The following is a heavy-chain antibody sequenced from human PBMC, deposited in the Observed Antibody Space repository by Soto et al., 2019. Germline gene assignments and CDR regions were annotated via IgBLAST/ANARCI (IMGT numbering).Heavy chain of an antibody. J-gene: IGHJ3*02. CDR2: ISGSGANT. V-gene: IGHV3-23*01. D-gene: IGHD2-2*01. Sequence: GGSLRLSCAASGFTFSNYAMSWVRQAPGKGLEWVSAISGSGANTYYTDSVKGRFTISRDNSKNTMFLQMNSLRAEDTAIYYCAKDLGGSCSSFSCTRNPFDIWGQGTMVTVSS. CDR3: AKDLGGSCSSFSCTRNPFDI. CDR1: GFTFSNYA.